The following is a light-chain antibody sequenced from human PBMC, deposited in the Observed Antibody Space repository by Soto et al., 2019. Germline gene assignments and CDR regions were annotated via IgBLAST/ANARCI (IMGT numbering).Light chain of an antibody. CDR1: QSVSSY. CDR2: DAS. CDR3: QKHSNSPRT. V-gene: IGKV3-11*01. Sequence: EIVLTQSPASLSLSPGERATLSCRASQSVSSYLDWYQHKPGQAPRLLIYDASNRPTGIPARFSGGGSGTDFPLTSGILEHEDFADYYCQKHSNSPRTFGGGTRVEIK. J-gene: IGKJ4*01.